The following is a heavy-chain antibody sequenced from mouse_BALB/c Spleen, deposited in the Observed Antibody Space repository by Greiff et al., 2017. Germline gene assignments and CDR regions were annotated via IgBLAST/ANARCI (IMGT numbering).Heavy chain of an antibody. CDR2: ISYSGST. Sequence: DVKLQESGPSLVKPSQTLSLTCSVTGDSITSGYWNWIRKFPGNKLEYMGYISYSGSTYYNPSLKSRISITRDTSKNQYYLQLNSVTTEDTATYYCARYTTKLTGAYFDYWGQGTTLTVSS. V-gene: IGHV3-8*02. CDR3: ARYTTKLTGAYFDY. CDR1: GDSITSGY. J-gene: IGHJ2*01. D-gene: IGHD4-1*01.